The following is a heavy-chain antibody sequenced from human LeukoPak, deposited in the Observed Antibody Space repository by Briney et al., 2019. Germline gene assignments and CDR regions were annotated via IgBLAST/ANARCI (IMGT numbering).Heavy chain of an antibody. CDR3: ARDSGFSSSWYGRQPDY. J-gene: IGHJ4*02. CDR2: IYHSGST. CDR1: GYSISRGFY. D-gene: IGHD6-13*01. Sequence: PSETLSLTCAVSGYSISRGFYWGWIRQPPGKGVEWIGSIYHSGSTYYNPSLRSRVTISVDTSKNQLSLKLSSVTAADTAVYYCARDSGFSSSWYGRQPDYWGQGTLVTVSS. V-gene: IGHV4-38-2*02.